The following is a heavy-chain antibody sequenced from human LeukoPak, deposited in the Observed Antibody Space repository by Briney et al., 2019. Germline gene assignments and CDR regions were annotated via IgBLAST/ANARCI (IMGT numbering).Heavy chain of an antibody. CDR3: TRDLSPFGELSQLFDY. V-gene: IGHV3-49*03. D-gene: IGHD3-10*01. CDR1: GFTFGDYA. J-gene: IGHJ4*02. CDR2: IRSKAYGGTT. Sequence: RSGGSLRLSCTASGFTFGDYAMSWFRQAPGKGLEWVGFIRSKAYGGTTEYAASVKGRFTISRDDSKSIAYLQMNSLKTEDTAVYSCTRDLSPFGELSQLFDYWGQGTLVTVSS.